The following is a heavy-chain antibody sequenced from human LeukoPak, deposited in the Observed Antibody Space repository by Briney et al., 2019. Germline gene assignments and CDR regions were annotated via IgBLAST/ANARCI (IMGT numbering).Heavy chain of an antibody. V-gene: IGHV3-7*01. D-gene: IGHD3-9*01. J-gene: IGHJ4*02. CDR2: IKQDGSEK. CDR1: GFTFSSYW. Sequence: GGSLRLSCAASGFTFSSYWMSWVRQAPGKGLEWVANIKQDGSEKYYVDSVKGRFTTSRDNAKNSLYLQMNSLRAEDTAVYYCARDLGLRYFDWSPYFDYWGQGTLVTVSS. CDR3: ARDLGLRYFDWSPYFDY.